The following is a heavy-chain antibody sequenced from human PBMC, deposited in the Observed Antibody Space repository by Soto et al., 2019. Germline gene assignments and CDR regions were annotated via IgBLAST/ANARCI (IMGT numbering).Heavy chain of an antibody. D-gene: IGHD1-26*01. Sequence: SETLSLTCAVSGGSLSGSYWSWIRQTPGKGLEWIWAINHRGSTNYKPSIRSRVTISIVTSKNEFSLRLTSVTAADTAVYYCATGGGFILPRMVWFDXWGQGTLVTVSX. J-gene: IGHJ5*02. CDR2: INHRGST. V-gene: IGHV4-34*01. CDR3: ATGGGFILPRMVWFDX. CDR1: GGSLSGSY.